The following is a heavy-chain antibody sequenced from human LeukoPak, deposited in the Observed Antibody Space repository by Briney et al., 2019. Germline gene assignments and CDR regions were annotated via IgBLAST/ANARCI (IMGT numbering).Heavy chain of an antibody. CDR2: ISGDGSNT. D-gene: IGHD3-16*01. J-gene: IGHJ4*02. Sequence: GGSLRLSCAASGFSLSSHAMSWVRQAPGKGLEWVSAISGDGSNTHYADSVKGRFTISRDNSKNTLYLQMNSLRAEDTAVYYCAKDFRGAGYYFDYWGQGTLVTVSS. CDR1: GFSLSSHA. CDR3: AKDFRGAGYYFDY. V-gene: IGHV3-23*01.